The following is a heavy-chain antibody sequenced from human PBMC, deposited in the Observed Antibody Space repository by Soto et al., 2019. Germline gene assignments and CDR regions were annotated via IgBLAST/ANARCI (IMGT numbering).Heavy chain of an antibody. J-gene: IGHJ1*01. V-gene: IGHV4-34*01. Sequence: QVQLQQWGAGLLKPSETLSLTCAVYGGSLSAYYWSWIGQPPGKGLEWIGEINPSGTTNYNPSPKSRVTISVDTSKNQFSLKLSSVTAADTAVYHCALAPAAHILHWGQGTLVTVSS. CDR2: INPSGTT. D-gene: IGHD2-2*01. CDR1: GGSLSAYY. CDR3: ALAPAAHILH.